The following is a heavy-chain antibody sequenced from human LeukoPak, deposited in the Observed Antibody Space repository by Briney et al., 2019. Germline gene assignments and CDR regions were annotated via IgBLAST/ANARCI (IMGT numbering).Heavy chain of an antibody. V-gene: IGHV4-39*07. CDR1: GGSISSSSYY. CDR3: AREEATDFDY. D-gene: IGHD1-26*01. Sequence: SETLSLTCTVSGGSISSSSYYWGWIRQPPGKGLEWIGSIYYSGSTYYNPSLTSRVTISVDTSKNQFSLKLSSVAAADTAVYYCAREEATDFDYWGQGTLVTVSS. CDR2: IYYSGST. J-gene: IGHJ4*02.